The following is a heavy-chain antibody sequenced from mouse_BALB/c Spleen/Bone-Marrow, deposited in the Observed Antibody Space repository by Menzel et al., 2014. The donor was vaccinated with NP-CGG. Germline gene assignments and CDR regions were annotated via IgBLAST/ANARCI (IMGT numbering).Heavy chain of an antibody. D-gene: IGHD3-1*01. V-gene: IGHV1-5*01. J-gene: IGHJ2*01. CDR1: GYTFSNCW. Sequence: SGTVLARPGAAVKMSCKASGYTFSNCWMHWVKQRPGQGLEWIGTIYPGNSDTTYNQKFKGKATLTAVTSTSTAYMELSSLTNEDSAVYYCTTLARNKFDYWGQGTTLTVSS. CDR3: TTLARNKFDY. CDR2: IYPGNSDT.